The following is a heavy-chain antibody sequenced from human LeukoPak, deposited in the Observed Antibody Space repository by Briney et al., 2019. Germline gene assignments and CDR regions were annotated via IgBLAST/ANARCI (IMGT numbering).Heavy chain of an antibody. CDR3: ARGVAVAATEYYYGSGSRFDP. D-gene: IGHD3-10*01. CDR1: GFTFSSYA. Sequence: PGGSLRLSCAASGFTFSSYAMHWVRQAPGKGLEWVAVISYDGSNKYYADSAKGRFTISGDNSKNTLYLQMNSLRAEDTAVYYCARGVAVAATEYYYGSGSRFDPWGQGTLVTVSS. J-gene: IGHJ5*02. CDR2: ISYDGSNK. V-gene: IGHV3-30-3*01.